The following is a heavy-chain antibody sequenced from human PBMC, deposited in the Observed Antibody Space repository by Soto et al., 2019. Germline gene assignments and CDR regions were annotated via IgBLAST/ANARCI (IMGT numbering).Heavy chain of an antibody. D-gene: IGHD3-10*01. CDR1: GVSFCIYA. J-gene: IGHJ6*01. CDR3: AKDSPLITMVRGVYYYYHGMDV. Sequence: HPGWSLGLSCAASGVSFCIYAMSGFRQTPGKELEWVSAISGSGGSTYYADSVKDRFTISRDNPKNTLYLLMNSLRAEDTAVYYCAKDSPLITMVRGVYYYYHGMDVWVQGTTVTVSS. V-gene: IGHV3-23*01. CDR2: ISGSGGST.